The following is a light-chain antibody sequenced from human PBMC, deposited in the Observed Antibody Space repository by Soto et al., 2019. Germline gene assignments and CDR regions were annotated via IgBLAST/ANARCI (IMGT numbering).Light chain of an antibody. CDR2: KAS. CDR3: QQYSPYSART. Sequence: DIQMTQSPSTLSASVGDRVTVTCRASQNIGSWVAWYQQKPGKAPNLLIYKASTLENGGPSRFSGTGSGTEFTLTISSLQPDDFATYYCQQYSPYSARTFGQGTKVEVK. CDR1: QNIGSW. V-gene: IGKV1-5*03. J-gene: IGKJ1*01.